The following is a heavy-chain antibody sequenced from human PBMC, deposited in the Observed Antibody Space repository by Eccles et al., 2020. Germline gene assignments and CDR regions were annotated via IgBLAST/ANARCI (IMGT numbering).Heavy chain of an antibody. CDR3: ARGREFDP. J-gene: IGHJ5*02. V-gene: IGHV3-53*01. Sequence: DSVKGRFTISRDNSKNTLYLRMNSVRAEDTAVYYCARGREFDPWGQGTLV.